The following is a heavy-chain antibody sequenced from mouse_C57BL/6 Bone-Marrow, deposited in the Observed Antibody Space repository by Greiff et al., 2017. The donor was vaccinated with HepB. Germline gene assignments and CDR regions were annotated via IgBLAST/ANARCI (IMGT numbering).Heavy chain of an antibody. Sequence: QVQLQQSGTELVKPGASVKLSCKASGYTFTSYWMHWVKQRPGQGLEWIGNINPSNGGTNYNEKFKSKATLTVDKSSSTAYMQLSSLTSEDSAVYYCARGDSSGYVSAYWGQGTLVTVSA. CDR2: INPSNGGT. J-gene: IGHJ3*01. CDR3: ARGDSSGYVSAY. D-gene: IGHD3-2*02. V-gene: IGHV1-53*01. CDR1: GYTFTSYW.